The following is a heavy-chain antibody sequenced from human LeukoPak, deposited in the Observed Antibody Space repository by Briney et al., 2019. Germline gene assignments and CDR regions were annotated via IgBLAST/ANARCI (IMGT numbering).Heavy chain of an antibody. CDR1: GGSFSGYY. D-gene: IGHD1-26*01. Sequence: SETLSLTCAVYGGSFSGYYWSWIRQPPGKGLEWIGEINHSGSTNYNPSLKSRVTISVDTSKNQFSLKLSSVTAADTAVYYCARDVVGAIGFFDYWGQGTLVTVSS. CDR2: INHSGST. V-gene: IGHV4-34*01. CDR3: ARDVVGAIGFFDY. J-gene: IGHJ4*02.